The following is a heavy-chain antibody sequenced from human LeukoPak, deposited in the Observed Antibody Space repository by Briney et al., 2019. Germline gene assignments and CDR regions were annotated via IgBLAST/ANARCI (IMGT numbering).Heavy chain of an antibody. J-gene: IGHJ4*02. D-gene: IGHD5-24*01. CDR2: ISSSSATI. CDR1: GFTFSDYY. V-gene: IGHV3-11*04. CDR3: ARIGDDYNEYVDY. Sequence: GGSLRLSCAASGFTFSDYYMSWIRQAPGKGLGWFSYISSSSATIHYADSVKGRFTISRDNAENSLYLQMNNLRAEDTAVYYCARIGDDYNEYVDYWGQGTLVTVSS.